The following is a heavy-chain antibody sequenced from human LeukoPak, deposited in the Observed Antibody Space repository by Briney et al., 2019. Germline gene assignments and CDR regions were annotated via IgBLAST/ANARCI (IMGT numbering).Heavy chain of an antibody. CDR1: GGTFSTYA. CDR2: INPNSGGT. J-gene: IGHJ6*03. Sequence: ASVKVSCKASGGTFSTYAITWVRQAPGQGLEWMGGINPNSGGTNYAQKFQGRVTMTRDTSISTAYMELSRLRSDDSAVYYCARGVSGAYYYYYMDVWGKGTTVTVSS. CDR3: ARGVSGAYYYYYMDV. V-gene: IGHV1-2*02. D-gene: IGHD1-26*01.